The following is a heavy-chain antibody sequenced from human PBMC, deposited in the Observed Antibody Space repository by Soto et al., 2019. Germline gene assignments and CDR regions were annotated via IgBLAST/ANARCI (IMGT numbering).Heavy chain of an antibody. V-gene: IGHV3-53*01. CDR2: IYSGGST. D-gene: IGHD3-10*01. CDR3: AREYYGSGSYYNWFDP. CDR1: GFTVSSNY. Sequence: VQLVESGGGLIQPGGSLRLSCAASGFTVSSNYMSWVRQAPGKGLEWVSVIYSGGSTYYADSVKGRFTISRDNSKNTLYLQMNSLRAEDTAVYYCAREYYGSGSYYNWFDPWGQGTLVTVSS. J-gene: IGHJ5*02.